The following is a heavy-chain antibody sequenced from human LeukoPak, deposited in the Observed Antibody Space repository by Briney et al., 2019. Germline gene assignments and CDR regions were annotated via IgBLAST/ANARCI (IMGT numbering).Heavy chain of an antibody. CDR1: GGSVSSYY. V-gene: IGHV4-59*02. D-gene: IGHD6-13*01. CDR2: IYYSGST. J-gene: IGHJ4*02. Sequence: SETLSLTCTVSGGSVSSYYWSWIRQPAGKGLEWIGYIYYSGSTNYNPSLKSRVTVSVDTSKNQFSLKLSSVTAADTAVYYCARLVEAAADHWGQGTLVTVSS. CDR3: ARLVEAAADH.